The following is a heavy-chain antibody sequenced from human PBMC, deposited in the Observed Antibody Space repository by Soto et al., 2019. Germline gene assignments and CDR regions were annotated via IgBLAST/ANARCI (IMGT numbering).Heavy chain of an antibody. CDR3: LDRCSGHPMPGNYFDY. D-gene: IGHD2-2*01. J-gene: IGHJ4*02. Sequence: GASVKVSCKASGYTFTGYYMHWVRQAPGQGLEWMGWINPNSGGTNYAQKFQGWVTMTRDTSISTAYVELSRLRSDDTAVYYCLDRCSGHPMPGNYFDYWGQGTLVTVSS. CDR2: INPNSGGT. CDR1: GYTFTGYY. V-gene: IGHV1-2*04.